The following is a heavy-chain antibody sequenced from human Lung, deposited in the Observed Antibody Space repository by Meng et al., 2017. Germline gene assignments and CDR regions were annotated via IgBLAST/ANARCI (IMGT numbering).Heavy chain of an antibody. D-gene: IGHD2-2*01. CDR3: ARDRYCSTTSCTGWFDP. CDR1: GYTFTSYG. CDR2: ISGYNGNT. V-gene: IGHV1-18*01. J-gene: IGHJ5*02. Sequence: QVQLVQSGDEVKKPGASVKVSCKASGYTFTSYGISWVRQAPGQGLEWMGWISGYNGNTNYAQKFQGRVTMTTDTSTSTAYMELRSLRSDDTAVYYYARDRYCSTTSCTGWFDPWGQGTLVTVSS.